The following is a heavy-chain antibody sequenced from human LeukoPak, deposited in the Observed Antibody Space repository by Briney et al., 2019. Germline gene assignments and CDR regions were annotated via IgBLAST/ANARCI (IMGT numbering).Heavy chain of an antibody. CDR3: ARDDNYDSCFDY. V-gene: IGHV3-30*04. J-gene: IGHJ4*02. Sequence: PGGSLRLSCAASGFTFSSYAMHWVRQAPGKGLEWVAVISFDGSNKYYADSVKGRFTISRDNSKNTLYLQMNSLRAEDTAVYYCARDDNYDSCFDYWGQGALVTVSS. D-gene: IGHD3-22*01. CDR2: ISFDGSNK. CDR1: GFTFSSYA.